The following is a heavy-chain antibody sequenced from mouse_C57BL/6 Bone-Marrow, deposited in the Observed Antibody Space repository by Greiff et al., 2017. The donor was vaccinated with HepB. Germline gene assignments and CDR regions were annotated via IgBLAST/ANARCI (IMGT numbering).Heavy chain of an antibody. Sequence: VKLMESGPGLVQPSQSLSITCTVSGFSLTSYGVHWVRQSPGKGLEWLGVIWRGGSTDYNAAFMSRLSITKDNSKSQVFFKMNSLQADDTAIYYCAKNYYYGSSSAGFAYWGQGTLVTVSA. J-gene: IGHJ3*01. D-gene: IGHD1-1*01. CDR1: GFSLTSYG. CDR2: IWRGGST. CDR3: AKNYYYGSSSAGFAY. V-gene: IGHV2-5*01.